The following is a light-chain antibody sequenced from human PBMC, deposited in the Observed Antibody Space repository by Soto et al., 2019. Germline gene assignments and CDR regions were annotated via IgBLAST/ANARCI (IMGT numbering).Light chain of an antibody. CDR2: AAS. CDR3: QHMRT. V-gene: IGKV1-5*01. J-gene: IGKJ1*01. Sequence: DIQMTQSPPTLSGSVGDRVTITCRASQTISSWLAWYQQKPGKAPKVLIYAASTLQSGVPSRFSGSGFGTEFSLTISSLQPDDFGSYYCQHMRTFGQGTKVDI. CDR1: QTISSW.